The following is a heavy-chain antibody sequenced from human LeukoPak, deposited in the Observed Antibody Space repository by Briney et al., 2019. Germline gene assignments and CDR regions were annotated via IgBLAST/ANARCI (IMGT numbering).Heavy chain of an antibody. CDR1: SFNGYY. CDR2: FNTNNGDA. D-gene: IGHD4-17*01. V-gene: IGHV1-2*02. CDR3: ARVTTKTFYWYYDL. Sequence: ASVKVSCKGSFNGYYIHWLRRAPGQGLEWMGWFNTNNGDADHAQRFQGRVTMSKNTSISTAYLDLSSLTSDDTAVYFCARVTTKTFYWYYDLWGPGTLVTVSS. J-gene: IGHJ2*01.